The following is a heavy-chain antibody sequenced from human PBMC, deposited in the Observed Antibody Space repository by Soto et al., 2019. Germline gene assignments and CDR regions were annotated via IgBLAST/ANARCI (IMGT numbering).Heavy chain of an antibody. Sequence: EVQLVESGGGLVQPGGSLRLSCAATGSMFSSYWMTWVRQAPGKGLEWVANINQNGSERYYVDSVEGRFTISRDNAKNSVFLQMNNVRVEDTAMYYCATDILDFWGQGTLVTVS. CDR1: GSMFSSYW. CDR3: ATDILDF. J-gene: IGHJ4*02. CDR2: INQNGSER. V-gene: IGHV3-7*05. D-gene: IGHD3-9*01.